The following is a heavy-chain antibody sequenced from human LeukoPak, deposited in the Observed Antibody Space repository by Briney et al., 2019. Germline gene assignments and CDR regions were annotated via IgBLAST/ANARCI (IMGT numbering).Heavy chain of an antibody. Sequence: GASVKVSCKASGYTFTGYYMHWVRQTPGQGLEWMGWINPNSGGTNYAQKFQGRVTTTRDTSISTAYMELSRLRSDDTAVYYCARVSVPLSPYSSLDYWGQGTLVTVSS. D-gene: IGHD2-21*01. J-gene: IGHJ4*02. CDR1: GYTFTGYY. V-gene: IGHV1-2*02. CDR2: INPNSGGT. CDR3: ARVSVPLSPYSSLDY.